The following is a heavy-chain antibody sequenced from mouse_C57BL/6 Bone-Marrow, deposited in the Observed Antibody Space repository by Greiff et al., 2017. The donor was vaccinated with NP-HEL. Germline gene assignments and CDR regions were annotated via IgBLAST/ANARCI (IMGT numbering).Heavy chain of an antibody. V-gene: IGHV15-2*01. CDR3: ARPHYYGSSYDWYFDV. CDR2: ILPSIGRT. Sequence: QVQLQQSGSELRSPGSSVKLSCKDFDSEVFPIAYMSWVRQKPGHGFEWIGGILPSIGRTIYGEKFEDKATLDADTLSNTAYLELNSLTSEDSAIYYCARPHYYGSSYDWYFDVWGTGTTVTVSS. CDR1: DSEVFPIAY. D-gene: IGHD1-1*01. J-gene: IGHJ1*03.